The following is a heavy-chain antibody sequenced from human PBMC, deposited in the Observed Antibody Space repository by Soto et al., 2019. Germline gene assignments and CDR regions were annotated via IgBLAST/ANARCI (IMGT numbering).Heavy chain of an antibody. V-gene: IGHV3-23*01. CDR1: EFAFSSYA. Sequence: GGSLRLSCAASEFAFSSYAMSWVRQAPGKGLEWVSTVSGSGVTTYYADSVKGRFTISRDNSNNTLYLQMNSLRDEDTAVYYCAKVDTITARRDYFDSWGQGTLVTVSS. CDR3: AKVDTITARRDYFDS. J-gene: IGHJ4*02. CDR2: VSGSGVTT. D-gene: IGHD5-18*01.